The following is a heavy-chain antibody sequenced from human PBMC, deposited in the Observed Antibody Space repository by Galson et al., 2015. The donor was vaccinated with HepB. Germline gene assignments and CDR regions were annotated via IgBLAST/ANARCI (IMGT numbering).Heavy chain of an antibody. V-gene: IGHV4-34*01. CDR2: IYYSGST. J-gene: IGHJ4*02. D-gene: IGHD2-21*01. CDR1: GGSFSGYY. CDR3: ARGACGGDCPPYYFDY. Sequence: ETLSLTCAVYGGSFSGYYWSWIRQPPGKGLEWIGSIYYSGSTYYNPSLKSRVTISVDTPKNQFSLKLSSVTAADPAVYYCARGACGGDCPPYYFDYWGPGTLVTVSS.